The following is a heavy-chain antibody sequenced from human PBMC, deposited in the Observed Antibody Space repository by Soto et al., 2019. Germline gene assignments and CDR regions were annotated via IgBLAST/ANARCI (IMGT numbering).Heavy chain of an antibody. CDR1: GGSINSGCYS. CDR2: IYHTGTT. D-gene: IGHD5-12*01. CDR3: ASPFPSGYDLAY. V-gene: IGHV4-61*01. J-gene: IGHJ4*02. Sequence: SETLSLTCTVSGGSINSGCYSWTWIRQPPGKGLEWIGFIYHTGTTNYNPSLKSRVTISVVTSKNQFSLKLSSVTAADTAVYYCASPFPSGYDLAYWGQGTLVTVSS.